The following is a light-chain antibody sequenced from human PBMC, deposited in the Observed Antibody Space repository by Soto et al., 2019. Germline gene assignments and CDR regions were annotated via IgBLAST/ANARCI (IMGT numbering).Light chain of an antibody. Sequence: EIVMTQCPATRSVSPGQRATLSCRASQSVSSNLAWYQQKPGQAPRLLIYGASTRATGIPARFSGSGSGTEFTLTISSLQSEDFAVYYCQQYNNWPPWTFGQGTKVDIK. CDR3: QQYNNWPPWT. J-gene: IGKJ1*01. CDR1: QSVSSN. CDR2: GAS. V-gene: IGKV3-15*01.